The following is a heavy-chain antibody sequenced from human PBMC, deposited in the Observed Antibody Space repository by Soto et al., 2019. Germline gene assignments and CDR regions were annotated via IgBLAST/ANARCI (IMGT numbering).Heavy chain of an antibody. Sequence: SETLSLTCTVSGGSVSSGSYYWSWIRQPPGKGLEWIGYIYYSGSTNYNPSLKSRVTISVDTSKNQFSLKLSSVTAADTAVYYCARVSYYYDSGGAFDIWGQGTMVTVSS. CDR3: ARVSYYYDSGGAFDI. J-gene: IGHJ3*02. CDR2: IYYSGST. CDR1: GGSVSSGSYY. D-gene: IGHD3-22*01. V-gene: IGHV4-61*01.